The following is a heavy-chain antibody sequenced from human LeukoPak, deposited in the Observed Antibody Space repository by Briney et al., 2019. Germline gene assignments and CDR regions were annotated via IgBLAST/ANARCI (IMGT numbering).Heavy chain of an antibody. V-gene: IGHV3-33*01. J-gene: IGHJ4*02. D-gene: IGHD2-15*01. CDR2: IWSDATNQ. CDR1: GFTFSHYA. Sequence: GRSLRLSCEVSGFTFSHYAMHCVRQAPGKGLECVVVIWSDATNQYYADSVKGPLTISRDNFKNTLYLQMTSLRAEDTAVYYCAFRGDILEEVAATLICDWWGQGTLVTVSS. CDR3: AFRGDILEEVAATLICDW.